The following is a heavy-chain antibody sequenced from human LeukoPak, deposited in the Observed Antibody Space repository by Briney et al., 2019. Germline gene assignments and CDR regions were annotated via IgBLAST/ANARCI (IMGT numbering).Heavy chain of an antibody. D-gene: IGHD3-22*01. J-gene: IGHJ4*02. V-gene: IGHV3-53*01. CDR3: ASGSTSSGYRFAY. CDR1: GFTVSSNY. Sequence: PGGSLRLSCAVSGFTVSSNYMSWVRQAPGKGLEWVSVIYSGDRTNYADSVKGRFTISRDNSKNTLYLQMNSLRVEDTAVYYCASGSTSSGYRFAYWGQGTLVTVSS. CDR2: IYSGDRT.